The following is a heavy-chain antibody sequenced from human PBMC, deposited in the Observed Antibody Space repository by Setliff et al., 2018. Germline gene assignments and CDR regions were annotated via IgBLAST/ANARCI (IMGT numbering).Heavy chain of an antibody. CDR2: ISAYNGNT. J-gene: IGHJ3*02. V-gene: IGHV1-18*01. D-gene: IGHD2-21*01. CDR3: ARDRGGDDFVGAVGDSFDI. Sequence: ASVKVSCKASGYTFTTYAMGWMRQAPGQGLEWMGWISAYNGNTDSAQKFQGRVTMSADTSTTTVYMELRSLRSDDTAVYYCARDRGGDDFVGAVGDSFDIWGQGTMVTV. CDR1: GYTFTTYA.